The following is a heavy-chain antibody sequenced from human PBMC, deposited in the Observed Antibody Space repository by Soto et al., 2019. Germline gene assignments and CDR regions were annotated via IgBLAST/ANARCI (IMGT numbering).Heavy chain of an antibody. V-gene: IGHV4-59*01. J-gene: IGHJ6*02. CDR3: ATLYDFWSGYRYGMDV. D-gene: IGHD3-3*01. CDR1: GGSISSYY. CDR2: IYYSGST. Sequence: SETLSLTCTVSGGSISSYYWSWIRQPPGKGLEWIGYIYYSGSTNYNPSLKSRVTISVDTSKNQFSLKLSSVTAADTAVYYCATLYDFWSGYRYGMDVWGQGTTVTVSS.